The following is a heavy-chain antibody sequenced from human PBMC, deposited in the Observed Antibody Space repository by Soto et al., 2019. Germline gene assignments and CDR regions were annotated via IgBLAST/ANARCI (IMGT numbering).Heavy chain of an antibody. CDR2: IYYSGST. CDR1: GGSVSSGSYY. Sequence: SETLSLTCTVSGGSVSSGSYYWSWIRQPPGKGLEWIGYIYYSGSTNYNPSLKTRVTISVDTSKNQFSLKLSSVTAADTAVYYCARAPVETGTIGFDYYYGMDVWGQGTTVTVSS. V-gene: IGHV4-61*01. CDR3: ARAPVETGTIGFDYYYGMDV. J-gene: IGHJ6*02.